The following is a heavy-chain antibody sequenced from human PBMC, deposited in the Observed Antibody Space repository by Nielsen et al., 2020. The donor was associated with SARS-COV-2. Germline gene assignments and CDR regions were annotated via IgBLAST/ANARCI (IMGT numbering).Heavy chain of an antibody. CDR3: ARMGGYGSGSYYNVVYSHSYYFDY. Sequence: SETSLTCTVSGGSVSSGSYYWSWIRQPPGKGLEWLGYIYYSGSTNYNPSLKSRVTISVDTSKNQFSLKLSSVTAADTAVYYCARMGGYGSGSYYNVVYSHSYYFDYWGQGTLVTVSS. J-gene: IGHJ4*02. CDR1: GGSVSSGSYY. CDR2: IYYSGST. D-gene: IGHD3-10*01. V-gene: IGHV4-61*01.